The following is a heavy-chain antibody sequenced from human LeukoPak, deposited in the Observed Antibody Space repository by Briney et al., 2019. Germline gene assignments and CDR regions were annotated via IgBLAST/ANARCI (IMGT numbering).Heavy chain of an antibody. Sequence: PGGSLRLSCAASGFTFSSYGMHWVRQAPGKGLEWVGVISYDGSNKYYADSVKGRFTISRDNSKNTLYLQMNSLRAEDTAVYYCAKQNYYGSSWYFDLWGRGTLVTVSS. CDR1: GFTFSSYG. V-gene: IGHV3-30*18. CDR3: AKQNYYGSSWYFDL. CDR2: ISYDGSNK. J-gene: IGHJ2*01. D-gene: IGHD3-10*01.